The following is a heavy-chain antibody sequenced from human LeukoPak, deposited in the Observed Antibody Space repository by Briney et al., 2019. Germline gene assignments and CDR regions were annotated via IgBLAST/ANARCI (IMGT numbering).Heavy chain of an antibody. CDR3: ARSCSSTSCYWYAFDI. D-gene: IGHD2-2*01. V-gene: IGHV1-69*05. CDR1: GGTFISYA. J-gene: IGHJ3*02. CDR2: IIPIFGTA. Sequence: SVKVSCKASGGTFISYAISWVRQAPGQGLEWMGRIIPIFGTANYAQKFQGRVTITTDESTSTAYMELSSLRSEDTAVYYCARSCSSTSCYWYAFDIWGQGTMVTVSS.